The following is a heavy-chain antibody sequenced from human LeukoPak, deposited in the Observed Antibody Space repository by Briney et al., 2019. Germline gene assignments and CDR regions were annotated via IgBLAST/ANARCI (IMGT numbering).Heavy chain of an antibody. CDR2: ISNNGGSK. V-gene: IGHV3-64*01. CDR3: ARDLGGVAAAGLVDY. Sequence: GGSLRLSCAASGFTFSSYAMHWVRQAPGKGLEYVSAISNNGGSKYYANSVKGRFTISRDNSKNTLYLQMGSLRAEDMAVYYCARDLGGVAAAGLVDYWGQGTLVTVSS. J-gene: IGHJ4*02. CDR1: GFTFSSYA. D-gene: IGHD6-13*01.